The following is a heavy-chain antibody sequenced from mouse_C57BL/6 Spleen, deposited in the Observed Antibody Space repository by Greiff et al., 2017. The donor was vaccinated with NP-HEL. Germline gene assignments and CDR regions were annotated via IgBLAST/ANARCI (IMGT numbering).Heavy chain of an antibody. CDR3: ARDKPTGYFDY. Sequence: ESGPGLVKPSQSLSLTCSVTGYSITSGYYWNWIRQFPGNKLEWMGYISYDGSNNYNPSLKNRISITRDTSKNQFFLKLNSVTTEDTATYYCARDKPTGYFDYWGQGTTLTVSS. D-gene: IGHD4-1*02. CDR2: ISYDGSN. CDR1: GYSITSGYY. J-gene: IGHJ2*01. V-gene: IGHV3-6*01.